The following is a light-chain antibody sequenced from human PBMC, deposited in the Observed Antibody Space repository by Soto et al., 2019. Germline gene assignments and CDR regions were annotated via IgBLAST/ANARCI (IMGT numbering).Light chain of an antibody. Sequence: EIVLTQSPCTLPLSPGERATLSCRASQSVSSSYLAWYQQTPGQAPRHLVYDTSYRATGVPDRFSGSGSGTDFTLTISRLEPEDSAVYYCQQYDSSPWTFGQGTKVDI. V-gene: IGKV3-20*01. CDR3: QQYDSSPWT. J-gene: IGKJ1*01. CDR1: QSVSSSY. CDR2: DTS.